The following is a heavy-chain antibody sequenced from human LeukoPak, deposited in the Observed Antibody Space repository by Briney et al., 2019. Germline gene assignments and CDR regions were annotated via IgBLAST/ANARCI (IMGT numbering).Heavy chain of an antibody. CDR1: GYTFTSYG. D-gene: IGHD2-2*01. V-gene: IGHV1-18*01. Sequence: GASVKVSCKASGYTFTSYGISWVRQAPGQGLEWMGWISAYNGNTNYAQKLQGRVTMTTDTSTSTAYMELRSLRSDDTAVYYCARRYCSSTSCYWGGWFDPWGQGTLVTVSS. CDR2: ISAYNGNT. J-gene: IGHJ5*02. CDR3: ARRYCSSTSCYWGGWFDP.